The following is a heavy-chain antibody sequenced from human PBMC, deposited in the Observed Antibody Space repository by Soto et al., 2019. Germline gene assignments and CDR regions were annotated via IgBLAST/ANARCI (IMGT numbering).Heavy chain of an antibody. CDR3: AKDLDQFDGYSSRGFDY. CDR2: ISGSGGST. Sequence: EVQLLESGGGLVQPGGSLRLACAASGFNFSSYAMSWVRQAPGKGLEWVSAISGSGGSTYYADSVKGRFTISRDNSKNTLYLQMSSVRAEDTAVYYCAKDLDQFDGYSSRGFDYWGQGSLVTVS. J-gene: IGHJ4*02. V-gene: IGHV3-23*01. D-gene: IGHD6-19*01. CDR1: GFNFSSYA.